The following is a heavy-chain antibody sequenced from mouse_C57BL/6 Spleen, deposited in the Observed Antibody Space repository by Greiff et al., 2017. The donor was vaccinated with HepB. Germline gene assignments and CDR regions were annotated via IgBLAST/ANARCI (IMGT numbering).Heavy chain of an antibody. CDR2: INPYNGDT. D-gene: IGHD2-4*01. Sequence: EVQLQQSGPELVKPGDSVKISCKASGYSFTGYFMNWVMQSHGKSLEWIGRINPYNGDTFYNQKFKGKATLTVDKSSSTAHMELRSLTSEDSAVYYCAKGSYYDYDAGYYYAMDYWGQGTSVTVSS. J-gene: IGHJ4*01. V-gene: IGHV1-20*01. CDR3: AKGSYYDYDAGYYYAMDY. CDR1: GYSFTGYF.